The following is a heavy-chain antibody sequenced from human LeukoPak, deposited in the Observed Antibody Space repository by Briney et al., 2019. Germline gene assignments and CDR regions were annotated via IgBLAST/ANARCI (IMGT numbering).Heavy chain of an antibody. CDR1: GGSISSGGYH. CDR3: ARAHFRRDGYNHFDY. CDR2: IDYSGST. V-gene: IGHV4-31*03. J-gene: IGHJ4*02. D-gene: IGHD5-24*01. Sequence: SETLSLTCTVSGGSISSGGYHWSWIRQHPGKGLEDIAYIDYSGSTYYNPSLQSRVTISVDTSKNQFSLKLSSVTAADTAVYYCARAHFRRDGYNHFDYWGQGTLVTVSS.